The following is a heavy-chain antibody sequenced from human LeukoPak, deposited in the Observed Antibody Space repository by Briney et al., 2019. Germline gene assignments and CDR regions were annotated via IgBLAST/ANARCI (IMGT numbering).Heavy chain of an antibody. CDR1: GYTFTGYY. Sequence: ASVKVSCKASGYTFTGYYIHWVRQAPGQGLEWMGWINPNCGGTNCAQKFLGSVTMTRDTSISTAYMELSSLRSDDTAVYYCARSLNWNYDFWGQGYGMDVWGQGTTVTVSS. V-gene: IGHV1-2*02. J-gene: IGHJ6*02. CDR2: INPNCGGT. D-gene: IGHD1-7*01. CDR3: ARSLNWNYDFWGQGYGMDV.